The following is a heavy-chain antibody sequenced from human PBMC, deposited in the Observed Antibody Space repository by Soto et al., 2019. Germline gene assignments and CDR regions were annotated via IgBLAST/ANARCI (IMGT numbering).Heavy chain of an antibody. CDR3: AIKNYDSRVNYHSYYGMDV. Sequence: QVQLQQWGAGLSKPSETLSLTCAVYGGSGGSFSGYYWSWIRQPPGKGLEWIGEINHSGSTNYNPPRTSRFTISVHTPKTQFSLRLTSVPPANTAFFYWAIKNYDSRVNYHSYYGMDVGGKGTPVTV. V-gene: IGHV4-34*01. D-gene: IGHD3-22*01. CDR2: INHSGST. CDR1: GGSGGSFSGYY. J-gene: IGHJ6*04.